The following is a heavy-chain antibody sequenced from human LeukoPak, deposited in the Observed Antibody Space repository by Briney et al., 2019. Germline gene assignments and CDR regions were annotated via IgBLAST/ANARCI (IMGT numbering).Heavy chain of an antibody. CDR1: GFIVSNNY. V-gene: IGHV3-53*01. CDR3: ARQHCSGGDCYFFD. Sequence: PGGSLRLSCVASGFIVSNNYMSWVRQAPGKGLEWVSVLYNAGSTYYAESVKGRFTISRDNSKNTLYLQMYSLRAEDTAVYYCARQHCSGGDCYFFDWGQGTLVTVSS. D-gene: IGHD2-15*01. J-gene: IGHJ4*02. CDR2: LYNAGST.